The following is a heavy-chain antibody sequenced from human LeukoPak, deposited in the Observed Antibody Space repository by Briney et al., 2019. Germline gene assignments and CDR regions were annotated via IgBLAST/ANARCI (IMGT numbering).Heavy chain of an antibody. CDR2: ISSSSSYI. D-gene: IGHD2-21*02. CDR3: AKDRGVVTPYGMDV. J-gene: IGHJ6*02. CDR1: GFTFSSYS. V-gene: IGHV3-21*01. Sequence: GGSLRLSCAASGFTFSSYSMNWVCQAPGKGLEWVSSISSSSSYIYYADSVKGRFTISRDNSKNTLYLQMNSLRADDTAVYYCAKDRGVVTPYGMDVWGQGTTVTVSS.